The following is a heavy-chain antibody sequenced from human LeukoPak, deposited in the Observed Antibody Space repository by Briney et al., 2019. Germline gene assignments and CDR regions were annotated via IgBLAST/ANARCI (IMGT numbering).Heavy chain of an antibody. Sequence: GGSLRLSCAASGFTFSSYWMNWVRQAPGKGLEWVANIKKDGSEKYYVDSVKGRFAISRDNAKNSLYLQMNSLRAEDTAVYYCARGTMFPYYFDYWGQGTLVTVSS. CDR2: IKKDGSEK. CDR3: ARGTMFPYYFDY. CDR1: GFTFSSYW. D-gene: IGHD3-10*02. V-gene: IGHV3-7*01. J-gene: IGHJ4*02.